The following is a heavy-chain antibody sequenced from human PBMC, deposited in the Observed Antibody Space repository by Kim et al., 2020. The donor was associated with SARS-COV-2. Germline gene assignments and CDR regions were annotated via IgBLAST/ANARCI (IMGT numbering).Heavy chain of an antibody. CDR2: TYYSGST. J-gene: IGHJ3*02. Sequence: SETLSLTCTVSGGSIRSSSYYWGWIRQPPGQGLEWIASTYYSGSTYYNPSLKSRVTISVDTSKNQFSLKVTSVTAADRAVYYCARHRVVTASLPAFDIWGQGTMVTVSS. CDR1: GGSIRSSSYY. D-gene: IGHD2-21*02. CDR3: ARHRVVTASLPAFDI. V-gene: IGHV4-39*01.